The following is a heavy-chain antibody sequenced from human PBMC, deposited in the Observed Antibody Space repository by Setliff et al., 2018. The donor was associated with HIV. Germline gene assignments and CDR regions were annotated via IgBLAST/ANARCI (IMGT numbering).Heavy chain of an antibody. J-gene: IGHJ4*02. Sequence: TSETLSLTCAVYGGSVSGHYWGWFRQPPGKGLEWIGEITPSGATNYLPSLKSRVTMSLDTSKNQFSLKLTSVTAADTAIYYCARGEGLCGGGDCFPLAYFDYWGRGTLVTVSS. V-gene: IGHV4-34*01. D-gene: IGHD2-21*02. CDR2: ITPSGAT. CDR3: ARGEGLCGGGDCFPLAYFDY. CDR1: GGSVSGHY.